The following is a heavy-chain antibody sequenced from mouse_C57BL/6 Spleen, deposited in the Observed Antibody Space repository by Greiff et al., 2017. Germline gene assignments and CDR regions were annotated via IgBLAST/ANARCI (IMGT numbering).Heavy chain of an antibody. CDR1: GYTFTDYN. J-gene: IGHJ4*01. V-gene: IGHV1-18*01. CDR2: INPNNGGT. D-gene: IGHD4-1*01. CDR3: ARIPKSSNWDVWAMDY. Sequence: EVQLQQSGPELVKPGASVKIPCKASGYTFTDYNMDWVKQSHGKSLEWIGDINPNNGGTIYNQKFKGKATLTVDKSSSTAYMELRSLTSEDTAVYYCARIPKSSNWDVWAMDYWGQGTSVTVSS.